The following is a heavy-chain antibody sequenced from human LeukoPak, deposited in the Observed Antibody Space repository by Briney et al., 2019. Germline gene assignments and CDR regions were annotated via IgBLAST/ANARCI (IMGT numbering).Heavy chain of an antibody. D-gene: IGHD2-15*01. CDR1: GYTLTELS. V-gene: IGHV1-24*01. J-gene: IGHJ4*02. Sequence: ASVKVSCKVSGYTLTELSMHWVRQAPGKGLEWMGGFDPEDGETIYAQKFQGRVTMTEDTSTDTAYMELSSLRSEDTAVYYCATDFSLFFPRRCSGGSPGSYWGQGTLVTVSS. CDR3: ATDFSLFFPRRCSGGSPGSY. CDR2: FDPEDGET.